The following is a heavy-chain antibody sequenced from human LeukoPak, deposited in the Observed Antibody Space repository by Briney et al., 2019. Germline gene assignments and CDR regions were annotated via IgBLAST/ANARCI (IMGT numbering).Heavy chain of an antibody. V-gene: IGHV4-59*11. D-gene: IGHD2-8*01. CDR2: ICYSGST. CDR1: GGSISSHY. J-gene: IGHJ3*02. Sequence: VKPSETLSLTCTVSGGSISSHYWSWIRQPPGKGLEWIGYICYSGSTNYNPSLKSRVTISVDTSKNQFSLKLSSVTAADTAVYYCARGVLSHDAFDIWGQGTMVTVSS. CDR3: ARGVLSHDAFDI.